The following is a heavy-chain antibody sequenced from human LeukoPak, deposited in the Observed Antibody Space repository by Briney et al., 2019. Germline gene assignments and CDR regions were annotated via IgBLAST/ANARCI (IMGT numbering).Heavy chain of an antibody. J-gene: IGHJ6*02. CDR2: IIPIFGIA. CDR1: GGTFSSYA. D-gene: IGHD5-18*01. Sequence: SVKVSCKASGGTFSSYAISWVRQAPGQGLEWMGRIIPIFGIANYAQKFQGRVTITADKSTSTAYMELSSLRSEDTAVYYCARERDMVTNYYYGMDVWGQGTTVTVSS. V-gene: IGHV1-69*04. CDR3: ARERDMVTNYYYGMDV.